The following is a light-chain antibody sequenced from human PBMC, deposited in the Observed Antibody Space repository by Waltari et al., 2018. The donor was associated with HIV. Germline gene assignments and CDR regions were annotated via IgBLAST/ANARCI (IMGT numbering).Light chain of an antibody. CDR2: DNN. CDR3: GTWDSSLSADV. V-gene: IGLV1-51*01. Sequence: QSVLTQPPSASAAPGQTVTISCSGSSSHIGHNYVSWYQHPPGTAPKLLIYDNNKRPSGIPDRFSGSKSGTSATLGITGLQTGDEADYYCGTWDSSLSADVFGGGTKLTVL. CDR1: SSHIGHNY. J-gene: IGLJ3*02.